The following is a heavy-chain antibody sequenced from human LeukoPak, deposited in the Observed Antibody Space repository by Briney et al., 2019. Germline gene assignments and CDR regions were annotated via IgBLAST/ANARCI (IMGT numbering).Heavy chain of an antibody. CDR2: IQYSGTT. CDR3: ARDRAAGTLDF. V-gene: IGHV4-59*01. CDR1: SGSIIGYY. J-gene: IGHJ4*02. Sequence: PETLSLTCTVPSGSIIGYYWAWIRQPPGKGLEWIGYIQYSGTTEYNPSLASRATISVDTAKDQFSLNLRSVTAADTAVYYCARDRAAGTLDFWGQGTLVTVSS. D-gene: IGHD6-13*01.